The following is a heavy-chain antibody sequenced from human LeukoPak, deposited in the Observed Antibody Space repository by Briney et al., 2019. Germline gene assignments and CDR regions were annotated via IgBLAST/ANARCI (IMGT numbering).Heavy chain of an antibody. V-gene: IGHV3-66*01. J-gene: IGHJ6*02. CDR2: IYSGGST. Sequence: PGGSLRLSCAASGFTFRSYAMHWVRQAPGKGLEWVSVIYSGGSTYYADSVKGRFTISRDNSKNTLYLQMNSLRAEDTAVYYCARDWTYGDTHRGGYGMDVWGQGTTVTVSS. CDR1: GFTFRSYA. D-gene: IGHD4-17*01. CDR3: ARDWTYGDTHRGGYGMDV.